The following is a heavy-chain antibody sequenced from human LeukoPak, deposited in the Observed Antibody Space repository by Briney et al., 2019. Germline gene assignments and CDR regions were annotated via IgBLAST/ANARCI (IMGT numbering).Heavy chain of an antibody. J-gene: IGHJ4*02. CDR1: GFTFSSYW. Sequence: PGGSLRLSCAASGFTFSSYWMSWVRQAPGKGLEWVANIKQDGSEKYYVDSVKGRFTISRDNAKNSLYLQMNSLRAEDTAVYYCAREVRYWNDLGGFDYWGQGTLVTVSS. CDR3: AREVRYWNDLGGFDY. CDR2: IKQDGSEK. D-gene: IGHD1-1*01. V-gene: IGHV3-7*01.